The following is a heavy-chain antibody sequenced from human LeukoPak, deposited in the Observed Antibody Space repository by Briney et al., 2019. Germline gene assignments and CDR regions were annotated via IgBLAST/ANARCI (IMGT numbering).Heavy chain of an antibody. J-gene: IGHJ4*02. CDR1: GYSFTNFW. V-gene: IGHV5-51*01. D-gene: IGHD6-13*01. CDR3: ARRDSSTWLVFDY. CDR2: IYPGDSET. Sequence: GESLKISCKGSGYSFTNFWIAWVRQVPGKGLEWMGIIYPGDSETTYSPSFQGQVTISADKSISTAYLQWSSLKASDTAMYYCARRDSSTWLVFDYWGQGTLVTVSS.